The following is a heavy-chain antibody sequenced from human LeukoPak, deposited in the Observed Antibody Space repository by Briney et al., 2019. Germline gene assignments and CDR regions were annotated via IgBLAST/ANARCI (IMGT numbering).Heavy chain of an antibody. CDR3: AKASSRYYYYYMDV. CDR1: GFTFSSYA. CDR2: IRYDGSNK. D-gene: IGHD6-6*01. Sequence: GGSLRLSCAASGFTFSSYAMSWVRQAPGKGLEWVAFIRYDGSNKYYADSVKGRFTISRDNSKNTLYLQMNSLRAEDTAVYYCAKASSRYYYYYMDVWGKGTTVTISS. J-gene: IGHJ6*03. V-gene: IGHV3-30*02.